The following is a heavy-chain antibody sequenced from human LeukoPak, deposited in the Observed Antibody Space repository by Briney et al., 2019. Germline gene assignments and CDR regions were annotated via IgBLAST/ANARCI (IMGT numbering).Heavy chain of an antibody. Sequence: GGSLRLSCAASGFTFSSYSMNWVRQAPGKGLEWVSSISSSSSYIYYADSVKGRFTISRDNAKNSLYLQMNSLKASDTAMYYCARLQSSTLWFGESDYWGQGTLVTVSS. V-gene: IGHV3-21*04. D-gene: IGHD2-21*01. CDR1: GFTFSSYS. CDR3: ARLQSSTLWFGESDY. J-gene: IGHJ4*02. CDR2: ISSSSSYI.